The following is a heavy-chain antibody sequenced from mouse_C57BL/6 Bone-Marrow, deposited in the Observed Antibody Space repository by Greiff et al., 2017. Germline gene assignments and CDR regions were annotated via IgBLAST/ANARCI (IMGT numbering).Heavy chain of an antibody. CDR2: IWRGGST. J-gene: IGHJ2*01. CDR1: GFSLTSYG. V-gene: IGHV2-5*01. D-gene: IGHD1-1*01. Sequence: VNVVESGPGLVQPSQSLSITCTVSGFSLTSYGVHWVRQSPGKGLAWLGVIWRGGSTDYNAAFMSRLSITKDNSKSQVFFKRNSLQADDTAIYCSAKNGRWDYFDYWGQGTTLTVSS. CDR3: AKNGRWDYFDY.